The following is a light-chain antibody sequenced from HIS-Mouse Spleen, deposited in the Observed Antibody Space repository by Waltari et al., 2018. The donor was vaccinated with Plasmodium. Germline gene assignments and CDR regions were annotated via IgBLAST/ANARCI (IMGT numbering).Light chain of an antibody. V-gene: IGLV3-10*01. CDR1: ALPKKY. CDR3: YSTDSSGKHRV. CDR2: EDS. Sequence: SYELTQPPSVSVSPGQTARITCSGDALPKKYAYWYQQKSGQAPVLVIYEDSKRTSGVPERFSGSSSGTMATLTISGAQVEDEADYYCYSTDSSGKHRVVGGGTKLTVL. J-gene: IGLJ3*02.